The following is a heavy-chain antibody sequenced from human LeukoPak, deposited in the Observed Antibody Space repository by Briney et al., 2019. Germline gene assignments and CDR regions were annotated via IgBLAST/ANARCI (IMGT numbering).Heavy chain of an antibody. Sequence: PSETLSLTCTVSGGSISSYYWSWIRQPAGKGLEWIGRIYTSGSTNYNPSLKSRVTMSVDTSKNQFSLKLRSVTAADTALYYCARAAPIFRVGEPYYYYYMDVWGKGTTVTVYS. J-gene: IGHJ6*03. CDR3: ARAAPIFRVGEPYYYYYMDV. D-gene: IGHD3-3*01. CDR2: IYTSGST. V-gene: IGHV4-4*07. CDR1: GGSISSYY.